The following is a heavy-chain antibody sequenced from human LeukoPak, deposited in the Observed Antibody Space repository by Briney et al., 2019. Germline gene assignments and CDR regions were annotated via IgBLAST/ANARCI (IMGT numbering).Heavy chain of an antibody. D-gene: IGHD2-2*01. V-gene: IGHV3-21*01. CDR1: GFTFSSYS. CDR3: ASRYCTSTNCYAFDI. CDR2: FSSSSDYI. Sequence: GGSLRLSCAASGFTFSSYSMNWVRQAPGKGLEWVSAFSSSSDYIFYADSVQGRFTISRDNAVNSLFLQMNSLRAEDTAVYYCASRYCTSTNCYAFDIWGQGTMVTVSS. J-gene: IGHJ3*02.